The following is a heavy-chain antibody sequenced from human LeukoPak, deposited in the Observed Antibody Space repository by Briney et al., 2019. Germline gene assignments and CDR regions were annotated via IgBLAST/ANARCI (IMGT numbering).Heavy chain of an antibody. CDR1: GVSISIGSYY. D-gene: IGHD6-6*01. J-gene: IGHJ3*02. CDR2: IYYSGST. CDR3: ARVYSSSSGKNAFDI. Sequence: SETLSLTCTVSGVSISIGSYYCGWIRQPPGKGRELIGSIYYSGSTYYNPSLKSRVAISVDTSKDQFSLKVSSVTAADTAVYYCARVYSSSSGKNAFDIRGQGTMVTVSS. V-gene: IGHV4-39*07.